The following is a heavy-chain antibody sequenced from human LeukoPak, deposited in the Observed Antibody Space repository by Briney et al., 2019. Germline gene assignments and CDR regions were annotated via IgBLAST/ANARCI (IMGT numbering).Heavy chain of an antibody. Sequence: PSETLSLTCAVYGGSFSGYYWSWIRQPPGKGLEWIREINHSGSTNYNPSLKSRVTISVDTSKNQFSLKLSSVTAADTAVYYCARRGQRPTVVAIDYWGQGTLVTVSS. CDR3: ARRGQRPTVVAIDY. CDR1: GGSFSGYY. J-gene: IGHJ4*02. CDR2: INHSGST. V-gene: IGHV4-34*01. D-gene: IGHD2-15*01.